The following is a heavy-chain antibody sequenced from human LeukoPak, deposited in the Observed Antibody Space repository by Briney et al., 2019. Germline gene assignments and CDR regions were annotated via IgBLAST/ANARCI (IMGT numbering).Heavy chain of an antibody. V-gene: IGHV1-69*05. CDR2: IIPIFGTA. CDR3: ARDSGCSSSWYPKMAYYFDY. D-gene: IGHD6-13*01. CDR1: GGTFSSYA. Sequence: SVKVSCKASGGTFSSYAISWVRQAPGQGLEWMGRIIPIFGTANYAQKFQGRVTITTDESTSTAYMELSSLRSEDTAVYYCARDSGCSSSWYPKMAYYFDYWGQGTLVTVSS. J-gene: IGHJ4*02.